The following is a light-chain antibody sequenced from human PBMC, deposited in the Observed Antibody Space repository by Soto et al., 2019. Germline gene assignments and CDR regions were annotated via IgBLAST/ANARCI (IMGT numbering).Light chain of an antibody. CDR1: SSDVGGYNY. Sequence: QSALTQPPSASGSPGQSVTISCTGTSSDVGGYNYVSWYQQHPGKAPKLMIYEVNKRPSGVPDRFSGSKSDNTASLSVSGLQAEDEADYYCCSYAGSNNWVFGGGTKLTVL. J-gene: IGLJ3*02. CDR2: EVN. CDR3: CSYAGSNNWV. V-gene: IGLV2-8*01.